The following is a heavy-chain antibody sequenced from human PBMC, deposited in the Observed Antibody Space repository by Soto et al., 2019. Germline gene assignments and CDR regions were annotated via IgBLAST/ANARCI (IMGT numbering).Heavy chain of an antibody. CDR3: ARDRAPYYYDSSGYYYGMDV. J-gene: IGHJ6*02. Sequence: SVKVSCKASGGTFSSYAISWVRQAPGQGLEWMGGIIPIFGTANYAQKFQGRVTITADESTSTAYMELSSLRSEDTAVYYCARDRAPYYYDSSGYYYGMDVWGQGTTVTVS. CDR1: GGTFSSYA. V-gene: IGHV1-69*13. CDR2: IIPIFGTA. D-gene: IGHD3-22*01.